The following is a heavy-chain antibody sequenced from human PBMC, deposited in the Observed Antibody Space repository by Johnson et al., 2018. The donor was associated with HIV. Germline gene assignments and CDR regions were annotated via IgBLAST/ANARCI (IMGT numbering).Heavy chain of an antibody. Sequence: VQLVESGGGVVQPGGSLRLSCAASGFPFSSYAMTWVRQAPGKGLEWVSTIGGSGAGTFYADSVRGRFTVSRDNSKDTLYLQMNSLRAEDTALYYCASLRNWAMFRAFDIWGQGTMVTVSS. CDR1: GFPFSSYA. D-gene: IGHD5-18*01. CDR2: IGGSGAGT. V-gene: IGHV3-23*04. CDR3: ASLRNWAMFRAFDI. J-gene: IGHJ3*02.